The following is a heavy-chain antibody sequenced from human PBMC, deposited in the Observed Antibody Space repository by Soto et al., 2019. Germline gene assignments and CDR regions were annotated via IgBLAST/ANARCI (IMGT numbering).Heavy chain of an antibody. V-gene: IGHV4-34*01. CDR2: INHSGST. CDR3: ARLARAGYYTMYYYYMDV. Sequence: QVQLQQWGAGLLKPSETLSLTCAVYGGSFSGYYWSWIRQPPGKGLEWIGEINHSGSTHYNPSLKSRVTISVDTSKNQFSLKLSSVTAADTAVYYCARLARAGYYTMYYYYMDVWGKGTTVTVSS. J-gene: IGHJ6*03. D-gene: IGHD3-3*01. CDR1: GGSFSGYY.